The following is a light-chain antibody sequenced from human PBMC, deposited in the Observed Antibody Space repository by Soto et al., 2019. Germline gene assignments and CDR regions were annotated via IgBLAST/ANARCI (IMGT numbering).Light chain of an antibody. CDR1: SSDVGGYNY. CDR2: DVS. Sequence: QSALTQPPSASGSPGQSVTISCTGTSSDVGGYNYVSWYQQHPGKAPKVIIYDVSKRPSGVPDRFSGSKSGNTASLTVSGRQTEDEADYYCASHAGSSAVFGGGTKLTVL. CDR3: ASHAGSSAV. J-gene: IGLJ2*01. V-gene: IGLV2-8*01.